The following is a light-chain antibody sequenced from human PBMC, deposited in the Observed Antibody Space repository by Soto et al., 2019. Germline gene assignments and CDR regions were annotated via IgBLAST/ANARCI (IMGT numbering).Light chain of an antibody. Sequence: DIQMTQSPSTLSASEGDRVTITCRASQSIGNWLAWYQQKTGKAPKLLIYKASSLQSGVPARFSGSGSGTEFTLTISSLQPDDFATYYCQHYDSYPYTFGQGTKLEIK. CDR2: KAS. CDR3: QHYDSYPYT. CDR1: QSIGNW. J-gene: IGKJ2*01. V-gene: IGKV1-5*03.